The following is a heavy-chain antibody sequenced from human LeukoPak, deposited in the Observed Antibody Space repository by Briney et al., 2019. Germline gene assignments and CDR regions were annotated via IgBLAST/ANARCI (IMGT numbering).Heavy chain of an antibody. CDR1: GYTFTSYY. D-gene: IGHD6-13*01. Sequence: GGSLRLSCAASGYTFTSYYMHWVRQAPGQGLEWMGIINPSGGSTSYAQKFQGRVTMTRDTSTSTVYMELSSLRSEDTAVYYCARAPIAAAVTGFDYWGQGTLVTVSS. J-gene: IGHJ4*02. CDR3: ARAPIAAAVTGFDY. CDR2: INPSGGST. V-gene: IGHV1-46*01.